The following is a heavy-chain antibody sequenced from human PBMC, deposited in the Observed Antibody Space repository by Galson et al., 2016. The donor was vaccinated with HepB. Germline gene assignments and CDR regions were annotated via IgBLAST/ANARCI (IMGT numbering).Heavy chain of an antibody. Sequence: SLRLSCAASGFTFSRYEMYWVRQAPGKGLEWVSYISSSGTTIYYADSVKSRFTISRDNAKNSLYLQMNSLRAEDPAVYYCAREPVRLDDLLTGPPKNPDFWGQGTLVTGSA. V-gene: IGHV3-48*03. CDR1: GFTFSRYE. CDR3: AREPVRLDDLLTGPPKNPDF. D-gene: IGHD3-9*01. J-gene: IGHJ4*02. CDR2: ISSSGTTI.